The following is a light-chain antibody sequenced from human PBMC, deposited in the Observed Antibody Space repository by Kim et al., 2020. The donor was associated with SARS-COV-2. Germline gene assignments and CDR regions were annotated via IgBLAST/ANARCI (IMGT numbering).Light chain of an antibody. J-gene: IGKJ1*01. Sequence: ATVGDRVNITCRASQTIGGYLNWYQQKPGKAPNLLIYAASSLLGGVPSRFSGSGSGTDFTLTISSLQPEDFATYHCQQSYSTPPTFGQGTNVDIK. CDR3: QQSYSTPPT. CDR1: QTIGGY. V-gene: IGKV1-39*01. CDR2: AAS.